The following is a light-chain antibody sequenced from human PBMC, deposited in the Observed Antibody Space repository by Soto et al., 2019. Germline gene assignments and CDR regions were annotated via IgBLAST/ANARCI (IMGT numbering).Light chain of an antibody. CDR1: QSVSSY. CDR2: DAS. CDR3: LQRSNWQYT. Sequence: EIVLTQSPATLSLSPGERATLSCRASQSVSSYLAWYQQKPGQAPRLLIYDASNRVTGIPARFSGSGCGTDFTLTISSLEPEDFAVYYCLQRSNWQYTFGQGTKVEIK. V-gene: IGKV3-11*01. J-gene: IGKJ2*01.